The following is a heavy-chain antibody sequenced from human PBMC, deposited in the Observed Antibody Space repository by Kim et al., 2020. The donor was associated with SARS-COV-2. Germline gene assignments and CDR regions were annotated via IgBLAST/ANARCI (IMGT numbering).Heavy chain of an antibody. J-gene: IGHJ4*02. Sequence: GGSLRLSCAASGFTFSSYSMNWVRQAPGKGLEWVSYISSSSSTIYYADSVKGRFTISRDNAKNSLYLQMNSLRDEDTAVYYCARDGTIQLWSTELDYWGQGTLVTVSS. CDR3: ARDGTIQLWSTELDY. CDR2: ISSSSSTI. V-gene: IGHV3-48*02. D-gene: IGHD5-18*01. CDR1: GFTFSSYS.